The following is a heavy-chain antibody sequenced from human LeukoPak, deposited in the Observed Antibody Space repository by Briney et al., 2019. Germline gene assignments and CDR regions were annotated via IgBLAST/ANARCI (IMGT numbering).Heavy chain of an antibody. Sequence: ASVKVSCKASGYTFTSYGISWVRQAPGQGLEWMGWISAYNGNTNYAQKLQGRVTMTTDTSTSTAYMELRSLRSDDTAVYYCARARLARIYDSSGPFDYWGQGTLVTVSS. CDR1: GYTFTSYG. CDR3: ARARLARIYDSSGPFDY. D-gene: IGHD3-22*01. CDR2: ISAYNGNT. J-gene: IGHJ4*02. V-gene: IGHV1-18*01.